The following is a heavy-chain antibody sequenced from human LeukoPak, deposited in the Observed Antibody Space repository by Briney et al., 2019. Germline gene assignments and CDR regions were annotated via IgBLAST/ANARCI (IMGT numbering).Heavy chain of an antibody. D-gene: IGHD1-26*01. Sequence: GGSLRLSCAGSGFTFSFYSLNWVRQAPGRGLEWVSFISGSGSDIFYADSVKGRFTISRDNAKNSVSLQMDSLRGDDTAVYYCARDIGGSYSAIDYWGQGTLVTVSS. J-gene: IGHJ4*02. CDR2: ISGSGSDI. V-gene: IGHV3-21*05. CDR1: GFTFSFYS. CDR3: ARDIGGSYSAIDY.